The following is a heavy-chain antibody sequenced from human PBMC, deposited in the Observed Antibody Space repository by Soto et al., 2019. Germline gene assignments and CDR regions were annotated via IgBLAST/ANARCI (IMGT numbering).Heavy chain of an antibody. J-gene: IGHJ4*02. D-gene: IGHD2-2*01. CDR3: AKGLVSMVVPAATDY. CDR2: ISGSGGST. Sequence: PGGSLRLACAASGFTFSSYAMSWVRQAPGKGLEWVSAISGSGGSTYYADSVKGRFTISRDNSKNTLYLQMNSLRAEDTAVYYCAKGLVSMVVPAATDYWGQGTLVTVSS. V-gene: IGHV3-23*01. CDR1: GFTFSSYA.